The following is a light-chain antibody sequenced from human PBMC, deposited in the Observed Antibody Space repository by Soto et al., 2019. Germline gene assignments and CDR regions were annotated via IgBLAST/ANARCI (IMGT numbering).Light chain of an antibody. CDR1: QAINNF. CDR2: SAS. V-gene: IGKV1-27*01. CDR3: LRYNLPRRT. Sequence: DIQMTQSPSSLSASVGDTVTITCRASQAINNFLAWYQQRPGTVPKLLIYSASTLQSGVPSRFRGRGSGTDFSLTISGLQPGDVATYYCLRYNLPRRTFGPGTKVEL. J-gene: IGKJ1*01.